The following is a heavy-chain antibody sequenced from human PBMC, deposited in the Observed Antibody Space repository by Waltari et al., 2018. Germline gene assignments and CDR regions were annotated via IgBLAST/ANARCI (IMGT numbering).Heavy chain of an antibody. D-gene: IGHD6-6*01. V-gene: IGHV1-2*07. Sequence: QVVLVQSGAEVKKPGASVKVSCKASGYIFINYYLHWVRQAPGQGPEWMGWVNPDTGNANYAHKVRGRVTMTWDTSSNTAFMDLSDLKSDDTAVYYCVRDRTTVAARPGDYWGQGTLVTVSS. CDR2: VNPDTGNA. CDR3: VRDRTTVAARPGDY. CDR1: GYIFINYY. J-gene: IGHJ4*02.